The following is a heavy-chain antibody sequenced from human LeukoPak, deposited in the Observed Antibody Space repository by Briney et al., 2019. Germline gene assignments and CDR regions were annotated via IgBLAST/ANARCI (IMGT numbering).Heavy chain of an antibody. CDR2: INSDGSTT. V-gene: IGHV3-74*01. CDR3: ARGDDFLTLTTDY. Sequence: GGSLRLSCAASGFTFSAYWMHWVPQAPGKGLGWVSRINSDGSTTNYADSVKGRFTISRDNAKNTLYLQMNSLRAEDTAVYYCARGDDFLTLTTDYWGQGTLVTVSS. J-gene: IGHJ4*02. D-gene: IGHD3-9*01. CDR1: GFTFSAYW.